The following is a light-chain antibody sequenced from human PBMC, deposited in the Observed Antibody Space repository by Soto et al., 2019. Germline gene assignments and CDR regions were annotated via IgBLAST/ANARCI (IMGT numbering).Light chain of an antibody. V-gene: IGKV1-39*01. CDR2: AAS. J-gene: IGKJ5*01. CDR1: QSISSY. Sequence: DIQITQSPSSLSASVGDRVTITCRASQSISSYLNWYQQKPGKAPKLLIYAASSLQSGVPSRFSGSGSGTDFTLTISSLEPEDFAVYYCQQRSNWPREITFGQGTRLEIK. CDR3: QQRSNWPREIT.